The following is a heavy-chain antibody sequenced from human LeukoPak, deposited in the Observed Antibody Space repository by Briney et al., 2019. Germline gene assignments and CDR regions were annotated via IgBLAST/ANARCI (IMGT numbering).Heavy chain of an antibody. V-gene: IGHV1-69*13. CDR2: IIPIFGTA. CDR3: AFSSGYYYLGVIGVKYNWFDP. J-gene: IGHJ5*02. CDR1: GYTFTSYA. Sequence: VASVKVSCKASGYTFTSYAISWVRQAPGQGLEWMGGIIPIFGTANYAQKFQGRVTITADESTSTAYMELSSLRSEDTAVYYCAFSSGYYYLGVIGVKYNWFDPWGQGTLVTVSS. D-gene: IGHD3-22*01.